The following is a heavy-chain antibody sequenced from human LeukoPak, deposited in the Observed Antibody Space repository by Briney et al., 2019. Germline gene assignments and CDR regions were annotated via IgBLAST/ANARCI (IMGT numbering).Heavy chain of an antibody. Sequence: GGSLRLSCAASGFTFSSYGMHWVRQAPGKGLEWVAVISYDGSNKYYADSVKGRFTISRDNSKNTLYLQMNSLRAEDTAVYYCAKEKWFGELSGWFDPWGQGTLVTVSS. V-gene: IGHV3-30*18. J-gene: IGHJ5*02. CDR1: GFTFSSYG. D-gene: IGHD3-10*01. CDR3: AKEKWFGELSGWFDP. CDR2: ISYDGSNK.